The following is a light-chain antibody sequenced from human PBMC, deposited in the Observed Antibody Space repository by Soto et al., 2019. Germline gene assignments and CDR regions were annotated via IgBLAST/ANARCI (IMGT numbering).Light chain of an antibody. CDR2: GAS. V-gene: IGKV3-15*01. CDR3: QQYYDWPLT. J-gene: IGKJ4*01. CDR1: QSLRSN. Sequence: EIVMTQSPATLSVSPGERATLSCRASQSLRSNFAWYQQQPGQAPRLLIYGASTRATGIPARFSGSGSGTEFTLTISSLQSEDFAVYYCQQYYDWPLTFGGGTKVEIK.